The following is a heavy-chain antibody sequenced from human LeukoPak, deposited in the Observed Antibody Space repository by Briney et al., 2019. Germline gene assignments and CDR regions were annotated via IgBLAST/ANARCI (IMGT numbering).Heavy chain of an antibody. CDR2: IIPIFGTA. J-gene: IGHJ6*03. Sequence: GASVKVSCKASGGTFSSYAISWVRQAPGQGLEWMGRIIPIFGTANYAQKFQGRVTITTDESTSTAYMELSSLRSEDTAVYYCARLSYGANYMDVWGKGTTVTVSS. D-gene: IGHD4/OR15-4a*01. CDR1: GGTFSSYA. V-gene: IGHV1-69*05. CDR3: ARLSYGANYMDV.